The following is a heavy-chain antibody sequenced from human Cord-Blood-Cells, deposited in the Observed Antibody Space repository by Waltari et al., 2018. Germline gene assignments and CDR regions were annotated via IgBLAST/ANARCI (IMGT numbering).Heavy chain of an antibody. CDR2: INHSGST. V-gene: IGHV4-34*01. CDR3: ARVEGYYFDY. CDR1: GGSFSGYY. Sequence: QVQLQQWGAGLLKPSETLSLTCAVYGGSFSGYYWSWIRQPPGKGLEWIGEINHSGSTNYNPSLKSRVTIAVDTSKYQFSLKLSSVTAADTAVYYCARVEGYYFDYWGQGTLVTVSS. J-gene: IGHJ4*02. D-gene: IGHD3-22*01.